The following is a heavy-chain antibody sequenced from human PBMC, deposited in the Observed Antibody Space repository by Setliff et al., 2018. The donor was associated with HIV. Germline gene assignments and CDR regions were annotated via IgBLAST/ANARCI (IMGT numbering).Heavy chain of an antibody. CDR1: GFTFSTYS. V-gene: IGHV3-30-3*01. CDR2: ISYDGSKK. Sequence: GGSLRLSCAASGFTFSTYSMHWVRQAPGKGLEWVAIISYDGSKKYYADSVKGRFTISRDNAKNSLFLQMNSLRAEDTAVYYCMTDPTVTTNSWFDPWGQGTLVTVSS. D-gene: IGHD4-17*01. CDR3: MTDPTVTTNSWFDP. J-gene: IGHJ5*02.